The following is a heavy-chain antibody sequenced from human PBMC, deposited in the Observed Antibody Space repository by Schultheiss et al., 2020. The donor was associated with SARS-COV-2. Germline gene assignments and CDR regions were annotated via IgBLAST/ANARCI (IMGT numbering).Heavy chain of an antibody. CDR3: AKRGIAAADY. CDR2: INSDGSST. CDR1: GFTFSSYA. V-gene: IGHV3-23*01. D-gene: IGHD6-13*01. J-gene: IGHJ4*02. Sequence: GESLKISCAASGFTFSSYAMSWVRQAPGKGLVWVSRINSDGSSTSYADSVKVRFTISRDNAKNTLYLQMNSLRAEDTAVYYCAKRGIAAADYWGQGTLVTVSS.